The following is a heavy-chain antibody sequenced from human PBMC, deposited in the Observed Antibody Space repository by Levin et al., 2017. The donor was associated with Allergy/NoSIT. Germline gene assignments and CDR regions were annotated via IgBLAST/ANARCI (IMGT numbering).Heavy chain of an antibody. CDR3: ALFSLRYGTFEM. J-gene: IGHJ3*02. V-gene: IGHV4-34*01. D-gene: IGHD4-17*01. CDR2: VSHGGFT. CDR1: GGSFGGYF. Sequence: SQTLSLTCAVSGGSFGGYFWSWLRHPPGKGPGWIWEVSHGGFTTYNPSPKSRVAIPVDASRNGFHLKLDLVTAADTAVYYCALFSLRYGTFEMWGEGTMVTVSS.